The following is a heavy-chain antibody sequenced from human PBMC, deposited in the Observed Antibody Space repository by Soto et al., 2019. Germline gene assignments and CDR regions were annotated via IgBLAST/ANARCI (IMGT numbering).Heavy chain of an antibody. V-gene: IGHV4-34*01. CDR1: GGSFSGYY. Sequence: SETLSLTCAVYGGSFSGYYWSWIRQPPGKGLEWIGEINHSGSTNYNPSLKSRVTISVDTSKNQFSLKLSSVTAADTAVYYCARGSRFRFLSGYPHLGNNWFDPWGQGTLVTVSS. J-gene: IGHJ5*02. D-gene: IGHD3-3*01. CDR3: ARGSRFRFLSGYPHLGNNWFDP. CDR2: INHSGST.